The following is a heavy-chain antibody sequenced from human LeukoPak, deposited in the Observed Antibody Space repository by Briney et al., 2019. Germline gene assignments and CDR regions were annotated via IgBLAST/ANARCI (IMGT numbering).Heavy chain of an antibody. CDR2: IYYSGST. D-gene: IGHD5-24*01. J-gene: IGHJ4*02. V-gene: IGHV4-39*07. CDR1: GDSISSSSYY. Sequence: SETLSLTCTVSGDSISSSSYYWGWIRQPPGKGLEWIGSIYYSGSTYYNPSLKSRVTISVDTSKNQFSLKLSSVTAADTAVYYCARDRIDGYNLPTDYWGQGTLVTVSA. CDR3: ARDRIDGYNLPTDY.